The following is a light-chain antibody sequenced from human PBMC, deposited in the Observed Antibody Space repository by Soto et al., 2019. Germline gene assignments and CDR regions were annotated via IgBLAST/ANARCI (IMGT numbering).Light chain of an antibody. CDR1: SSNIGAGYD. CDR3: QSYDSSLTGVV. V-gene: IGLV1-40*01. Sequence: QAVVTQPPSVSGAPGQRVTISCTGSSSNIGAGYDVHWYQQLPGTAPKLLISGNTNRPSGVPDRFSGSKSGTSASLAITGLQPEDEADYYCQSYDSSLTGVVFGGGTKVTVL. CDR2: GNT. J-gene: IGLJ2*01.